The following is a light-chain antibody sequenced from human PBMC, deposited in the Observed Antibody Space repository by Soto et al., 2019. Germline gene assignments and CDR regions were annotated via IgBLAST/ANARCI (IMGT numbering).Light chain of an antibody. Sequence: ESVLTQSPGTLSLSPGERATLSCRASQSVSSSYLAWYQQKPGQAPRLLIYGASSRATGIPDRFSGSGSGTDFTLTISSLQPEDFATYYCQQSYSTPPTFGQGTKVDI. CDR1: QSVSSSY. CDR2: GAS. V-gene: IGKV3-20*01. J-gene: IGKJ1*01. CDR3: QQSYSTPPT.